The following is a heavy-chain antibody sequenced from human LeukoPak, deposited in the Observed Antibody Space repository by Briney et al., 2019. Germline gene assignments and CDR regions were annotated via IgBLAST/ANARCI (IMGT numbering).Heavy chain of an antibody. CDR2: ISGSGGST. D-gene: IGHD3-10*01. CDR3: AKDQNAWVGEGAFDI. Sequence: PGGSLRLSCEASGFTFTTYSMSWVRQAPGKGLEWVSAISGSGGSTYYADSVKGRFTISRDNSKNTLYLQMNSLRAEDTAVYYCAKDQNAWVGEGAFDIWGQGTMVTVSS. J-gene: IGHJ3*02. CDR1: GFTFTTYS. V-gene: IGHV3-23*01.